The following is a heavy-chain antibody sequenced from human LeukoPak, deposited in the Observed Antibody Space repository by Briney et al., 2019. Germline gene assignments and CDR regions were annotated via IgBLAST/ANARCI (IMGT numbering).Heavy chain of an antibody. CDR1: GFTFSSYW. CDR3: ARGDYGGDNWFDP. J-gene: IGHJ5*02. V-gene: IGHV3-74*01. CDR2: INSDGSST. D-gene: IGHD4-17*01. Sequence: GGSLRLSCVASGFTFSSYWMHWVRQAPGKGLVWVSRINSDGSSTSYADSVKGRFTTSRDNAKNTLYLQMNSLRAEDTAVYYCARGDYGGDNWFDPWGQGTLVTVSS.